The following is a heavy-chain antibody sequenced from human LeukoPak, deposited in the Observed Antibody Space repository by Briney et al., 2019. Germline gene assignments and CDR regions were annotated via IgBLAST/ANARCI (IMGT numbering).Heavy chain of an antibody. CDR3: ARDPGDFWSGYYARRGTSWFDP. D-gene: IGHD3-3*01. CDR2: INHSGST. V-gene: IGHV4-34*01. Sequence: SETLSLTCAVYGGSFSGYYWSWIRQPPGKGLEWIGEINHSGSTNCNPSLKSRVTISVDTSKNQFSLKLSSVTAADTAVYYCARDPGDFWSGYYARRGTSWFDPWGQGTLVTVSS. J-gene: IGHJ5*02. CDR1: GGSFSGYY.